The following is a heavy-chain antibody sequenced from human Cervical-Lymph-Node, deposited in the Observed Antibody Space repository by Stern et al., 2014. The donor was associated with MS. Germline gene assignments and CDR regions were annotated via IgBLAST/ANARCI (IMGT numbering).Heavy chain of an antibody. J-gene: IGHJ4*02. V-gene: IGHV1-24*01. D-gene: IGHD1-26*01. Sequence: VQLVESGAEVKKPGASVKVSCKVSGYTLTELSIHWVRQAPRKGLEWMGGFDPEDGESVYAQNFQGRVTMTEDTSTDTAYMELSSLRSEDTAVYYCATLSPGAGVRYYRHFDYWGQGTLVTVSS. CDR1: GYTLTELS. CDR2: FDPEDGES. CDR3: ATLSPGAGVRYYRHFDY.